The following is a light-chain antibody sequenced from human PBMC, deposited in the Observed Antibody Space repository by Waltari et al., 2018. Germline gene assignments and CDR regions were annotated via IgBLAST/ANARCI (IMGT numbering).Light chain of an antibody. Sequence: QSAVTPPASVSGSPGQSITITCTGTSGEVVRYNYVVWFQQHPGKAPKLMIYDVTKRPSGISDRFSGSKSGNTASLTISGLQADDEADYYCSSYTSDTTLIFGGGTELTVL. CDR3: SSYTSDTTLI. J-gene: IGLJ2*01. V-gene: IGLV2-14*01. CDR2: DVT. CDR1: SGEVVRYNY.